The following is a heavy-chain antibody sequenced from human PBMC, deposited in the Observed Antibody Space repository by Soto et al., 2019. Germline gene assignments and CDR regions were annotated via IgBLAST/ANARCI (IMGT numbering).Heavy chain of an antibody. J-gene: IGHJ5*02. CDR2: ISYDGSNK. V-gene: IGHV3-30-3*01. D-gene: IGHD3-9*01. Sequence: GGSLRLSCAASGFTFSSFAMHWVRQAPGKGLEWVAVISYDGSNKYYADSVKGRFTISRDNSKNTLYLQMNSLRAEDTAVYYFGRDPRFFYDILTGYYMAGPAGFDPWGQGTLVTVSS. CDR3: GRDPRFFYDILTGYYMAGPAGFDP. CDR1: GFTFSSFA.